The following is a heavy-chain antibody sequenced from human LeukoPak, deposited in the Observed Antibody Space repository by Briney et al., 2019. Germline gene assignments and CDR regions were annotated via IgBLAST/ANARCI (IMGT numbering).Heavy chain of an antibody. Sequence: GGSLRLSCAASGXTFSNYAMSWVRQVPGKGLEWVSVISGSGSSTYYADSVKGRFTISRDNAKNSLYLQMNSLRDEDTAVYYCARDRDDILTGYPWFDPWGQGTLVTVSS. D-gene: IGHD3-9*01. CDR2: ISGSGSST. J-gene: IGHJ5*02. V-gene: IGHV3-23*01. CDR1: GXTFSNYA. CDR3: ARDRDDILTGYPWFDP.